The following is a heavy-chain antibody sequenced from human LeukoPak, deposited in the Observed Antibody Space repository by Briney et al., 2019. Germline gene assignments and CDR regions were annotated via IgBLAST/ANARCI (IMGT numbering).Heavy chain of an antibody. V-gene: IGHV4-34*01. Sequence: SETLSLTCAVYGGSFSGYYWSWIRQPPGKGLEWIGEINHSGSTNYNPSLKSRVTISVDTSKNQFSLKLSSVTAADTAVYYCARRDITMVRGVIAHYYYYYVDVWGKGTTVTISS. CDR3: ARRDITMVRGVIAHYYYYYVDV. CDR1: GGSFSGYY. CDR2: INHSGST. D-gene: IGHD3-10*01. J-gene: IGHJ6*03.